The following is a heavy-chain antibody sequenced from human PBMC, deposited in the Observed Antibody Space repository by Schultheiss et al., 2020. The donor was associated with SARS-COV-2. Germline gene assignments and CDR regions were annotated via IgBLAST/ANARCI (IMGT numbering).Heavy chain of an antibody. CDR2: IKQDGSEK. CDR1: GFTVSSNY. V-gene: IGHV3-7*01. D-gene: IGHD5-18*01. Sequence: GESLKISCAASGFTVSSNYMSWVRQAPGKGLEWVANIKQDGSEKYYVDSVKGRFTISRDNSKNTLYLQMNSLRAEDTAVYYCARAGYSYGYLFDYWGQGTLVTVSS. CDR3: ARAGYSYGYLFDY. J-gene: IGHJ4*02.